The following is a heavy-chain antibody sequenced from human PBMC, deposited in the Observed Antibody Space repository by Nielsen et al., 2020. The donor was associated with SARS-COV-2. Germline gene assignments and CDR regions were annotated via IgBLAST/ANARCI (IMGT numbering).Heavy chain of an antibody. CDR1: GGSISSGGYS. Sequence: SETLSLTCAVSGGSISSGGYSWSWIRQPPGKGLEWIGYIYHSGSTYYNPSLKSRVTISVDTSKNQFSLKLSSVTAADTAVYYCARVVYSSGWKDAFDIWGQGTMVTVSS. D-gene: IGHD6-19*01. V-gene: IGHV4-30-2*01. J-gene: IGHJ3*02. CDR3: ARVVYSSGWKDAFDI. CDR2: IYHSGST.